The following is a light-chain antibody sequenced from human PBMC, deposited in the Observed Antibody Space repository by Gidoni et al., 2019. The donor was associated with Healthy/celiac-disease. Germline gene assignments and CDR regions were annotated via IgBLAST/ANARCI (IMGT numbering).Light chain of an antibody. V-gene: IGKV1-5*03. CDR1: QSISSW. CDR2: KAS. J-gene: IGKJ1*01. Sequence: DIQMTQSPSTLSASVGDRVTITCRASQSISSWLAWYQQKPGKAPKLLIYKASSLESGVPSRFSGSGSGTEFTLTISSLQPDDFATDYCQQYNSYSPPTFGQXTKVEIK. CDR3: QQYNSYSPPT.